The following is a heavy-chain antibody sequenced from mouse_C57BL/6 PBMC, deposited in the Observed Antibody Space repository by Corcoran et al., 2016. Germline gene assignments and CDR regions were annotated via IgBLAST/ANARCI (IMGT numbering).Heavy chain of an antibody. Sequence: QIQLVQSGPELKKPGETVKISCKASGYTFTNYGMSWVKQAPGKGLKWMGWINTYSGVPTYADDFKGRFAFSLETSASTAYLQINNLKNEDTATYCCGSDYYGSLDYWGQGTTLTVSS. D-gene: IGHD1-1*01. J-gene: IGHJ2*01. CDR1: GYTFTNYG. CDR3: GSDYYGSLDY. CDR2: INTYSGVP. V-gene: IGHV9-3*01.